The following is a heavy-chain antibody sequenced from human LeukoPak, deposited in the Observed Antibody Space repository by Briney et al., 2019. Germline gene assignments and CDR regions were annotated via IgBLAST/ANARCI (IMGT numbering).Heavy chain of an antibody. V-gene: IGHV3-30*12. Sequence: PGGSLRLSCAAWGFTFRSYGMHWVRQAPGKGREGVAVISYDGSNKYYADSVKGRFTISRDNSKNTLYLQMNSLRADDTAVYHCVREMGSSSYVFDFWGQGTMVTVSS. CDR1: GFTFRSYG. CDR2: ISYDGSNK. J-gene: IGHJ3*01. D-gene: IGHD6-13*01. CDR3: VREMGSSSYVFDF.